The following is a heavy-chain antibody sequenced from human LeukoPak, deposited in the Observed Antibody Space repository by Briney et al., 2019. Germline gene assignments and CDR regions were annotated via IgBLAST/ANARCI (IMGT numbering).Heavy chain of an antibody. V-gene: IGHV3-48*03. J-gene: IGHJ4*02. CDR3: ARPFYDSSGYYYGYFDY. Sequence: PGGSLRLSCAASGFILSSYEMNWVRQAPGKGLEWVSYISSSGSTIYYADSEKRRFTSSTDNAKNSLYLQMNSLRAEDTAVYYCARPFYDSSGYYYGYFDYWGQGTLVTVSS. CDR2: ISSSGSTI. CDR1: GFILSSYE. D-gene: IGHD3-22*01.